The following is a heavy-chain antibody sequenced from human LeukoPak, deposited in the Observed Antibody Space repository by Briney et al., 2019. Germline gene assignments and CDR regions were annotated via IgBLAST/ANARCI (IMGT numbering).Heavy chain of an antibody. J-gene: IGHJ5*02. V-gene: IGHV1-69*04. CDR2: IIPILGIE. CDR1: GGTFSSYA. CDR3: APSQEGWFDP. Sequence: ASVKVSCKASGGTFSSYAISWVRQAPGQGLEWMGRIIPILGIEHYAQKFQGRIQHTAGKSTSAAYMDLSSLRSEDTAVYYCAPSQEGWFDPWGQGTLVTVSS.